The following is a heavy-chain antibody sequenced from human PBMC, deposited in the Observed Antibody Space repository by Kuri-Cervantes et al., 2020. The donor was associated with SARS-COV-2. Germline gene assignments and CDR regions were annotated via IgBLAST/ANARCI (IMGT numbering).Heavy chain of an antibody. CDR2: IRYDGSNK. Sequence: LSLTCAASGFTFSSYGMHWVRQAPGKGLEWVAFIRYDGSNKYYADSVKGRFTISRDNSKNTLYLQMNSLRAEDTAVYYCAKGAYSSSWYFDYWGQGTLVTVSS. D-gene: IGHD6-13*01. CDR1: GFTFSSYG. J-gene: IGHJ4*02. CDR3: AKGAYSSSWYFDY. V-gene: IGHV3-30*02.